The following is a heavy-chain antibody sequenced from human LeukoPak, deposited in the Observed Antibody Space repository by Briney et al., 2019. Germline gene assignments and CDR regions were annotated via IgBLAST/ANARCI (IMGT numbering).Heavy chain of an antibody. J-gene: IGHJ4*02. D-gene: IGHD6-6*01. CDR2: IYYSGST. CDR1: GFSLSTSGMC. Sequence: SGPTLVNPTQTLTLTCTFSGFSLSTSGMCVNWIRQPPGKGLEWIGYIYYSGSTNYNPSLKSRVTISVDTSKNQFSLKLSSVTAADTAVYYCARRATSSSSPFDYWGQGTLVTVSS. CDR3: ARRATSSSSPFDY. V-gene: IGHV4-61*08.